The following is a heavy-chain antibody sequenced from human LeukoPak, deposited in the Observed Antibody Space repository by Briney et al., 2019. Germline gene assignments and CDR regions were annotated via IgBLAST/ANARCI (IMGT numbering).Heavy chain of an antibody. D-gene: IGHD5-18*01. V-gene: IGHV4-59*01. CDR2: IYYSGST. CDR1: GGSISSYY. CDR3: ARVGGYSYGPQYYYYYYYMDV. J-gene: IGHJ6*03. Sequence: PSETLSLTCTVSGGSISSYYWSWIRQPPGKGLEWIGYIYYSGSTNYNPSLKSRVTISADTSKNQFSLKLSSVTAADTAVYYCARVGGYSYGPQYYYYYYYMDVWGKGTTATVSS.